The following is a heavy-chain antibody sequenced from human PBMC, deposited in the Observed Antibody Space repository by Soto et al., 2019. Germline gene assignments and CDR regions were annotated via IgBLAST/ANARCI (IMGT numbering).Heavy chain of an antibody. V-gene: IGHV3-30-3*01. CDR1: GFTFSSYA. J-gene: IGHJ3*02. Sequence: XGSLRLSCSASGFTFSSYAMHWVRKAPGKGLEWVAVISYDGSNKYYADSVKGRFTISRDNSKNTLYLQMNSLRAEDTAVYYCAREQQQLDAFDISGQGAMVTVSS. D-gene: IGHD6-13*01. CDR3: AREQQQLDAFDI. CDR2: ISYDGSNK.